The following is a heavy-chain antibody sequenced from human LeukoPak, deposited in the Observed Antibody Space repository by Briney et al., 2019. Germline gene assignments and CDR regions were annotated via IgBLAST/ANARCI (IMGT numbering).Heavy chain of an antibody. D-gene: IGHD1-7*01. Sequence: GGSLRLSCAASGFVFNDYFIHWVRQAPGKGLEWVAIISYDGGNKYYADSVKGRFTISRDNAKNSLYLQMNSLRAEDTAVYYCAREGKLELPPYYYYYMDVWGKGTTVTVSS. CDR2: ISYDGGNK. CDR1: GFVFNDYF. CDR3: AREGKLELPPYYYYYMDV. V-gene: IGHV3-30-3*01. J-gene: IGHJ6*03.